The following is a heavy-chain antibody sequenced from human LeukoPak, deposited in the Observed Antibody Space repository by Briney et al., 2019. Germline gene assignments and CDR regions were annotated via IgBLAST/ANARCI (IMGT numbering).Heavy chain of an antibody. V-gene: IGHV1-46*01. J-gene: IGHJ4*02. Sequence: ASVKVSCKASGYSFTTYYMHWVRQAPGQGLEWMGIINPSGGTTNYAQKFQGRVTMTRDTSTSTAYMELSSLRSDDTAVYYCARGPPNWGYDYWGPGTLVTVSS. CDR2: INPSGGTT. D-gene: IGHD7-27*01. CDR3: ARGPPNWGYDY. CDR1: GYSFTTYY.